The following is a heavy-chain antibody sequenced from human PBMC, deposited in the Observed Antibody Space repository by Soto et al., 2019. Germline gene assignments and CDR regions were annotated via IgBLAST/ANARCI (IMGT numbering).Heavy chain of an antibody. Sequence: SVKVSCKASGGTFSSYAISWVRQAPGQGLEWMGGIIPIFGTANYAQKFQGRVTITADKSTSTAYMELSSLRSEDTAVYYCASDYDSSGYYHDWGQGTLVTVSS. CDR3: ASDYDSSGYYHD. CDR1: GGTFSSYA. V-gene: IGHV1-69*06. J-gene: IGHJ4*02. CDR2: IIPIFGTA. D-gene: IGHD3-22*01.